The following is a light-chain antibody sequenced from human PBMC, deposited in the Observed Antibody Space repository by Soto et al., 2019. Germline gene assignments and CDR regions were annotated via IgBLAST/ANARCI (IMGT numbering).Light chain of an antibody. CDR2: GAS. V-gene: IGKV3-20*01. CDR1: QSVSSSY. J-gene: IGKJ4*01. CDR3: QQFNSYPPLT. Sequence: EIVLTQSPGTLSLSPGARATLSCRASQSVSSSYLAWYQQKPGQAPRLLIYGASSRATGIPDRFSGSGSGTDFTLTISSLQPEDFATYYCQQFNSYPPLTFGGGTKV.